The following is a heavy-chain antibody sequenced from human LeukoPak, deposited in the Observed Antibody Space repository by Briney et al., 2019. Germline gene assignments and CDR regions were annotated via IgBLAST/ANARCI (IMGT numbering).Heavy chain of an antibody. V-gene: IGHV3-53*01. CDR3: AREYCSSTSCYATPPED. Sequence: PGGSLRLSCAASGFTVSSNYMSWVRQAPGKGLEWVSVIYSGGSTYYADSVKGRFTISRDNSKNTLYLQMNSLRAEDTAVYYCAREYCSSTSCYATPPEDWGQGTLVTVSS. J-gene: IGHJ4*02. CDR1: GFTVSSNY. D-gene: IGHD2-2*01. CDR2: IYSGGST.